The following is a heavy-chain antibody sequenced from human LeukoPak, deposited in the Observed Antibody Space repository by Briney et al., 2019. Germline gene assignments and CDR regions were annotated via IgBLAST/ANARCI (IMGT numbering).Heavy chain of an antibody. J-gene: IGHJ4*02. D-gene: IGHD6-19*01. CDR2: IRSKAYGGTT. CDR3: SSGVAVAGMGVLFDY. CDR1: GFTFGDYA. V-gene: IGHV3-49*05. Sequence: KPGGSLRLSCTASGFTFGDYAMSWFRQAPGKGLEWVGFIRSKAYGGTTEYAASVKGRFTISRDDSKSIAYLQMNSLKTEDTAVYYCSSGVAVAGMGVLFDYWGQGTLVTVSS.